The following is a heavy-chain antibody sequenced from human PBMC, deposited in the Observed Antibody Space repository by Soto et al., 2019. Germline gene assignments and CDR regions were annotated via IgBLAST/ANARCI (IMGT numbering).Heavy chain of an antibody. V-gene: IGHV4-59*08. CDR2: INHDGYY. J-gene: IGHJ6*02. D-gene: IGHD1-1*01. Sequence: QVQLQQSGPGLVKPSETLSLTCTVSGGSIINYYCSWFRQYPGKGLEWIGYINHDGYYDYNLSLKRRIPMSADTSKTQFSLLRDSVTATDPAVYYCARQGYGPQHGLVEACGQGTTVIVSS. CDR1: GGSIINYY. CDR3: ARQGYGPQHGLVEA.